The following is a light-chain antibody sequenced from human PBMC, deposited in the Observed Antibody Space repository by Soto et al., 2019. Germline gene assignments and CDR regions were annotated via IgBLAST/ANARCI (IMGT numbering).Light chain of an antibody. CDR3: QQYGFSPLT. V-gene: IGKV3-20*01. Sequence: EIVLTQSPGTLSLSPGERATLSCRASQSVSSSFLAWYQQKPGQAPRLLIYTASSRATGIPDRFSGYGSGTDFTLIISRLEPEDFAVDYCQQYGFSPLTFGGGTKVEMK. CDR2: TAS. CDR1: QSVSSSF. J-gene: IGKJ4*01.